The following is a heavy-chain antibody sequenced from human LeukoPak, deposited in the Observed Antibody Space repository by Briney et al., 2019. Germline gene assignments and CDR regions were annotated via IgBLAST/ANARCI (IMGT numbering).Heavy chain of an antibody. CDR3: ATNFGLFDY. CDR1: GFIFSSYW. CDR2: IKQDGSEK. J-gene: IGHJ4*02. D-gene: IGHD3/OR15-3a*01. Sequence: GGSLRLSCAASGFIFSSYWMSWVRQAPGKGLEWVANIKQDGSEKYYVDSVKGRFTISRDNATNSLYLQMNSLRAEDTAIYYCATNFGLFDYWGQGTLVTVSS. V-gene: IGHV3-7*01.